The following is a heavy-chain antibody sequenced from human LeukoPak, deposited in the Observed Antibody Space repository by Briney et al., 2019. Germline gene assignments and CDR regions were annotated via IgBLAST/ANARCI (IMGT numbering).Heavy chain of an antibody. Sequence: PGGSLRLSCAASGFTFSSYWMSWVRQAPGKGLEWVANIKQDGSEKYYVDSVKGRFTISRDNAKNSLYLQMNSLRAEDTAVYYCARDFILSGPGPFQHWGQGTLVTVSS. D-gene: IGHD1-14*01. CDR2: IKQDGSEK. CDR1: GFTFSSYW. J-gene: IGHJ1*01. V-gene: IGHV3-7*01. CDR3: ARDFILSGPGPFQH.